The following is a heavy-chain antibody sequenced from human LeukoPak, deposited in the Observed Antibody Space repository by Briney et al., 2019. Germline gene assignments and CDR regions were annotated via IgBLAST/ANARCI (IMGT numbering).Heavy chain of an antibody. V-gene: IGHV3-30*18. CDR2: ISYNGSNK. CDR1: GFTFSSYG. CDR3: AKGYYYDSSGYFDY. Sequence: GGSLRLSCAASGFTFSSYGMHWVRQAPGKGLEWVAVISYNGSNKYYADSVKGRFTISRDNSKNTLYLQMNSLRAEDTAVYYCAKGYYYDSSGYFDYWGQGTLVTVSS. D-gene: IGHD3-22*01. J-gene: IGHJ4*02.